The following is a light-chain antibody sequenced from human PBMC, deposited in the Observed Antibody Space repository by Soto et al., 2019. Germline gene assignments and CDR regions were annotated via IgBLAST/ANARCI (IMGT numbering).Light chain of an antibody. CDR2: DVT. CDR1: SSDVGGYNY. Sequence: QSVLAQPASVSGSPGQSITISCTGTSSDVGGYNYVSWYQHHPGKAPKLIIYDVTNRPSGVSNPFSGSKSGNTASLTISGLQPEDEADYYCSSYTTSNNRQRVFGTGTKVTVL. V-gene: IGLV2-14*03. J-gene: IGLJ1*01. CDR3: SSYTTSNNRQRV.